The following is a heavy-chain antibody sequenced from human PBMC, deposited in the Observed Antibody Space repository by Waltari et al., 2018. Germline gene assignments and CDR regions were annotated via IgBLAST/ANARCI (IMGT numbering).Heavy chain of an antibody. CDR2: IIPIFGPA. D-gene: IGHD3-22*01. V-gene: IGHV1-69*01. CDR3: ASHDSSGYYRGYYFDY. J-gene: IGHJ4*02. Sequence: QVQLVQSGAEVKKPGSSVKVSCKASGGTFSSYAISWVRQAPGQGLEWMGVIIPIFGPANYEQKFQGRGPITADESTSTAYMELSSLRSEDTAVYYCASHDSSGYYRGYYFDYWGQGTLVTVSS. CDR1: GGTFSSYA.